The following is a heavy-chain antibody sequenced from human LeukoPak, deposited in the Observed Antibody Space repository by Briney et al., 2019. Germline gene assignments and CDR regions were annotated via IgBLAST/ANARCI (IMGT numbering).Heavy chain of an antibody. Sequence: ASVKVSCKASGYTFTGYYMHWVRQAPGQGLEWMGIINPSGGSTSYAQKFQGRVTMTRDTSTSTVYMELSSLRSEDTAVYYCAIRVLLLGDGMDVWGQGTTVTVSS. D-gene: IGHD3-10*01. CDR2: INPSGGST. CDR1: GYTFTGYY. CDR3: AIRVLLLGDGMDV. J-gene: IGHJ6*02. V-gene: IGHV1-46*01.